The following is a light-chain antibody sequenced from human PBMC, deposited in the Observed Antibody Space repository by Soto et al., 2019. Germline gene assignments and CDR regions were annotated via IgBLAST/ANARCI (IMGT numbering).Light chain of an antibody. Sequence: QSVLTQPPSVSAAPGQTVTISCSGTSSNLGNNFVPWYQQLPGTPPKLLIYDDNVRPSGVPHRFSGSKSGTSATLGITGLQTGDEGNYYCGAWGGGLSAVAFGGGTKLTVL. CDR3: GAWGGGLSAVA. J-gene: IGLJ2*01. CDR2: DDN. CDR1: SSNLGNNF. V-gene: IGLV1-51*01.